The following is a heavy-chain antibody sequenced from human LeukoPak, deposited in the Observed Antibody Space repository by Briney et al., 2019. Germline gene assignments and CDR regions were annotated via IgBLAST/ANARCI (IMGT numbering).Heavy chain of an antibody. CDR3: AKDRICSSTSCYGGSAFDI. V-gene: IGHV3-23*01. CDR2: ISGGGSST. CDR1: GFTFSNYV. D-gene: IGHD2-2*01. J-gene: IGHJ3*02. Sequence: GSLRLSCATSGFTFSNYVMSWVRQTPGKGLEWFSVISGGGSSTYYADSVKGRFTISRDSSKNTLYLQMNSLRAEDTAVYHCAKDRICSSTSCYGGSAFDIWGQGTMVTVSS.